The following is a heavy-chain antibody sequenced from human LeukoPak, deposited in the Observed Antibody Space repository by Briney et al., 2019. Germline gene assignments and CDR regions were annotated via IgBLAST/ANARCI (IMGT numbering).Heavy chain of an antibody. CDR1: GFTFSSYA. V-gene: IGHV3-23*01. D-gene: IGHD6-13*01. J-gene: IGHJ3*02. Sequence: GGSLRLSSAASGFTFSSYAMSWVRQAPGMGLEWVSAISGSGGSTYYADSVKGRFTISRDNSKNTLYLQMNSLRAEDTAVYYCAKGTTSGYSSDAFDIWGQGTMVTVSS. CDR3: AKGTTSGYSSDAFDI. CDR2: ISGSGGST.